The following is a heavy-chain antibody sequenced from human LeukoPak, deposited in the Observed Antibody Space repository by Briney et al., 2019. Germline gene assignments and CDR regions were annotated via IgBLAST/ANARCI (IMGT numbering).Heavy chain of an antibody. CDR1: GFTFSSYA. V-gene: IGHV3-30-3*01. CDR2: ISYDGNNQ. Sequence: PGGSLRLSCAASGFTFSSYAMHWVRQTPGKGLEWVAVISYDGNNQYYADSVKGRLTIARDNSKNTLYLQMSSLRTDDTAVYYCARGSRCSSTSCLERYYVSGSSYLFDYWGQGTLVTVSS. D-gene: IGHD2-2*01. CDR3: ARGSRCSSTSCLERYYVSGSSYLFDY. J-gene: IGHJ4*02.